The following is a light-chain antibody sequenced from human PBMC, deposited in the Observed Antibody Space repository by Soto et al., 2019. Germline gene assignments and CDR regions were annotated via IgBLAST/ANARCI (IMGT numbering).Light chain of an antibody. CDR1: SSDVGGYMY. CDR2: DVT. V-gene: IGLV2-14*01. Sequence: QSALTQPASVSGSPGQSITISCTGTSSDVGGYMYVSWYQQHPDKAPKLIIYDVTNRPSGISNRFSGSKSGNTASLTISGLQAEDEADYYCSSYTSSSSYVFGTGTKVTVL. CDR3: SSYTSSSSYV. J-gene: IGLJ1*01.